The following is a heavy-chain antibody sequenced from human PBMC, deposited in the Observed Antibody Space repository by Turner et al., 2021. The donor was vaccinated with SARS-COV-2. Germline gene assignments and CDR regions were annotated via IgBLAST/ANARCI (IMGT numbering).Heavy chain of an antibody. D-gene: IGHD4-17*01. CDR1: GFAFTDYY. J-gene: IGHJ6*02. V-gene: IGHV3-72*01. CDR3: TTYGVISHSASDV. CDR2: TRNKTYRYTT. Sequence: EVQLVESGGGVVQLGGSLRLSCSTSGFAFTDYYMDWVRQAPGKGLEWVGRTRNKTYRYTTEYAASVKGRFIISRDDSRNSLHLQMSSLKTEDTAVYYCTTYGVISHSASDVWGQGATVTVSS.